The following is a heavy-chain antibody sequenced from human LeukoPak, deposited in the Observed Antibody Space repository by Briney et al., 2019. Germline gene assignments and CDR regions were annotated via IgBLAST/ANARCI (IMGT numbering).Heavy chain of an antibody. Sequence: GGSLRLSCAASGFTFSSYSMNWVRQAPGKGLEWVSSISSSSSYIYYADSVKDRFTISRDNAKNSLYLQMNSLRAEDTAVYYCARDGESDAFDIWGQGTMVTVSS. CDR1: GFTFSSYS. V-gene: IGHV3-21*01. D-gene: IGHD3-10*01. CDR2: ISSSSSYI. CDR3: ARDGESDAFDI. J-gene: IGHJ3*02.